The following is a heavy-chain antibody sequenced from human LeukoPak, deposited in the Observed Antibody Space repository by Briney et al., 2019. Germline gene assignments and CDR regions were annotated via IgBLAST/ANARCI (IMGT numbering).Heavy chain of an antibody. CDR2: INHSGST. V-gene: IGHV4-34*01. CDR3: ARLAVTRYYYYYYYMDV. D-gene: IGHD4-17*01. J-gene: IGHJ6*03. Sequence: SETLSLTCAVYGGSFSGYYWSWIRQPPGKGLEWIGEINHSGSTNYNPSLKSRVTISVDTSKNQFSLKLSSVTAADTAVYYCARLAVTRYYYYYYYMDVWGKGTTVTISS. CDR1: GGSFSGYY.